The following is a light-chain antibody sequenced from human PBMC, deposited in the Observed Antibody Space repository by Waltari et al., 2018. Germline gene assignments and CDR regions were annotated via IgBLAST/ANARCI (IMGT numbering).Light chain of an antibody. CDR1: TSDVGGYDF. V-gene: IGLV2-14*03. CDR2: DVS. J-gene: IGLJ3*02. Sequence: QPVLTQPASVSGSPGQSITISCTGTTSDVGGYDFVSWYQQHPGKAPKLIISDVSDRPSGVSPRFSASKSSITASLTISGLQPEDEATYFCSSFTLTNTWVFGGGTNLTVL. CDR3: SSFTLTNTWV.